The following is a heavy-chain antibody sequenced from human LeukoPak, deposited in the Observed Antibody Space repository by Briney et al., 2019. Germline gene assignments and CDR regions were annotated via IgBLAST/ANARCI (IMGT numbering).Heavy chain of an antibody. V-gene: IGHV1-2*02. J-gene: IGHJ4*02. CDR3: ASSSRNVKDYFVY. CDR2: INPNSGGT. Sequence: SVQVSCKASSYTSTSNYMHWVRQAPRQRLQWMGWINPNSGGTNYEQKLQGRVTMTRDTSNSTASMKLSTVTSADTAVYYCASSSRNVKDYFVYWGQGTLVTAFS. D-gene: IGHD6-13*01. CDR1: SYTSTSNY.